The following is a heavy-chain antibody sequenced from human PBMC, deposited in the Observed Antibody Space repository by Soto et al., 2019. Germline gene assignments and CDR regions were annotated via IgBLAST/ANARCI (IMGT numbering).Heavy chain of an antibody. J-gene: IGHJ4*02. CDR3: ARDRKWAYSDSSGYYDY. D-gene: IGHD3-22*01. Sequence: QVQLVQSGAEVKKPGASVKVSCKASGYTFTSYGISWVRQAPGQGLEWMGWISAYNGNTNYVQKLQGRVTMTTDTSTSTAYMELRSLRSDDTAVYYCARDRKWAYSDSSGYYDYWGQGTLVTVSS. V-gene: IGHV1-18*01. CDR2: ISAYNGNT. CDR1: GYTFTSYG.